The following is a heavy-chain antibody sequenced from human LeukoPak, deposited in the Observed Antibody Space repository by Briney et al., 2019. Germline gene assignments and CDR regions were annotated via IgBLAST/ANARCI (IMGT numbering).Heavy chain of an antibody. Sequence: SETLSLTCAVDGYSISSGYCWGWIRQPPGKGLEWIGSVYRDGGTYYNSSLKSRVILSVDTSKNQFALKMTSVTAADTAVYYCARIWRGVISPIDYWGQGTLVVVSS. CDR1: GYSISSGYC. V-gene: IGHV4-38-2*01. CDR3: ARIWRGVISPIDY. J-gene: IGHJ4*02. D-gene: IGHD3-10*01. CDR2: VYRDGGT.